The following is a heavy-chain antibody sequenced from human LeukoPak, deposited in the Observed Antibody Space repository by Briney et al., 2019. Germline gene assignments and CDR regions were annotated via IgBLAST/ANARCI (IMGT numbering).Heavy chain of an antibody. D-gene: IGHD4-17*01. V-gene: IGHV3-74*01. Sequence: PGGSLRLSCAASGFTFSSYWMHWVRQAPGKGLVWVSRINSDGSSTSYADSAKGRFTISRDNAKNTLYLQMNSLRAEDTAVYYCARDYGDFYYYYYGMDVWGQGTTVTVSS. CDR2: INSDGSST. CDR1: GFTFSSYW. CDR3: ARDYGDFYYYYYGMDV. J-gene: IGHJ6*02.